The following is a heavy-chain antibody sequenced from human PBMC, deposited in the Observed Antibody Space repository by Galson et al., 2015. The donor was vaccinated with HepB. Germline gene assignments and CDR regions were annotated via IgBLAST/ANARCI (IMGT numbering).Heavy chain of an antibody. CDR2: IIPILGIA. J-gene: IGHJ4*02. D-gene: IGHD6-19*01. CDR1: GGTFSSYT. CDR3: ARDRVAVAGTFDY. V-gene: IGHV1-69*04. Sequence: SVKVSCKASGGTFSSYTISWVRQAPGQGLEWMGRIIPILGIANYAQKFQGRVTITADKSTSTAYMELSSLRSEDTAVYYCARDRVAVAGTFDYWGQGTLVTVSS.